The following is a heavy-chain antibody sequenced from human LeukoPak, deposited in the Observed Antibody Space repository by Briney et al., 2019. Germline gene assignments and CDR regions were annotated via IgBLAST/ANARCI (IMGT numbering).Heavy chain of an antibody. Sequence: SETLSLTCTVSGGSVSSGNYYWTWIRQPAGKGLEWIGRIYTSGSTNYNPSLKSRVTISIDASKNQFSLRLSSVTAADTAIYYCTQGGELMNYWGQGTLVTVSS. CDR3: TQGGELMNY. J-gene: IGHJ4*02. CDR1: GGSVSSGNYY. CDR2: IYTSGST. V-gene: IGHV4-61*02. D-gene: IGHD3-16*01.